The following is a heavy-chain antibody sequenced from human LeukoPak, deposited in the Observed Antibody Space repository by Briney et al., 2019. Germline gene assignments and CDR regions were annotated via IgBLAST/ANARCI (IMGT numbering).Heavy chain of an antibody. CDR3: VRERERGTYFI. CDR2: IIPIFGTA. D-gene: IGHD3-10*01. Sequence: VASVKVSCKASGGTFSSYAISWVRQAPGQGLEWMGGIIPIFGTANYAQKFQGRVTITADKSTSTAYMELSSLRSEDTAVYYCVRERERGTYFIWGQGTLVTVSS. V-gene: IGHV1-69*06. J-gene: IGHJ4*02. CDR1: GGTFSSYA.